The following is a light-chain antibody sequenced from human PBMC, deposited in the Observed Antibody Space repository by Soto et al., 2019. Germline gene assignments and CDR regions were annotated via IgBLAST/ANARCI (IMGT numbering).Light chain of an antibody. V-gene: IGKV1-5*03. CDR2: KAA. CDR1: DNNVHW. J-gene: IGKJ1*01. Sequence: DIQMTQSPSTLSASVGDRVAITCRASDNNVHWVAWYQQKPGKAPKLLIYKAANLADEVPSRFAGSGSGTDFTLTITRLQPDDFATYYCQHYNSFSRTFGQGTKVDIK. CDR3: QHYNSFSRT.